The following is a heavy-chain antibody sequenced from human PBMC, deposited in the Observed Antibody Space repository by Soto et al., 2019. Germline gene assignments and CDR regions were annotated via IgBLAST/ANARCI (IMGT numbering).Heavy chain of an antibody. CDR3: TRDLGDYYYDSSGPGPGDFDY. D-gene: IGHD3-22*01. V-gene: IGHV3-49*03. Sequence: GGSLRLSCTASGFTFGDYAMSWFRQAPGKGLEWVGFIRSKAYGGTTEYAASVKGRFTISRDDSKSIAYLQMNSLKTEDTAVYYCTRDLGDYYYDSSGPGPGDFDYWGQGTLVTVSS. J-gene: IGHJ4*02. CDR2: IRSKAYGGTT. CDR1: GFTFGDYA.